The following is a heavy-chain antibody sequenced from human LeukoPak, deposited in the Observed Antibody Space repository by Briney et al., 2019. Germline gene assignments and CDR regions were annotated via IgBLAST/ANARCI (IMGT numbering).Heavy chain of an antibody. D-gene: IGHD3-10*01. CDR1: GFTFSSYE. V-gene: IGHV3-48*03. CDR2: ISSSGSTI. CDR3: ARVRITMDFDY. Sequence: PGGSLRLSCAASGFTFSSYEMNWVRQAPGKGLEWVSYISSSGSTIYYADSVKGRFTISRDNAKNSLYLQMNSLRAEDTAVYYCARVRITMDFDYWGQGTLVTVSS. J-gene: IGHJ4*02.